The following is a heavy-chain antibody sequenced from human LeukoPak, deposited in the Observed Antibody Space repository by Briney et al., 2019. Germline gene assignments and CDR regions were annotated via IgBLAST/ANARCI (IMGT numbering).Heavy chain of an antibody. V-gene: IGHV5-51*01. CDR2: IYPGDSDT. Sequence: LGESLQISCKGFGYSFTSDWIGWVRHLPPEGLQWMGTIYPGDSDTRYSPSFQGQVTISADRSIRNAYLQWGSLKASDTAMYYCARVRRDYYDTSGRQAYFAQWGQGTLVTVSS. J-gene: IGHJ4*02. CDR1: GYSFTSDW. D-gene: IGHD3-22*01. CDR3: ARVRRDYYDTSGRQAYFAQ.